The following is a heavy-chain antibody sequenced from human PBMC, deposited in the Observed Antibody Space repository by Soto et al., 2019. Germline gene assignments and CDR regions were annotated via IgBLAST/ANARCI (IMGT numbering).Heavy chain of an antibody. CDR2: IWYDGSNK. D-gene: IGHD3-10*01. Sequence: PGGSLRLSCAASGFTFSSYGMHWVRQAPGKGLEWVAVIWYDGSNKYYADSVKGRFTISRDNSKNTLYLQMNSLRAEDTAVYYCARDGVTMVRGHLDYWGQGTLVTVSS. CDR1: GFTFSSYG. V-gene: IGHV3-33*01. J-gene: IGHJ4*02. CDR3: ARDGVTMVRGHLDY.